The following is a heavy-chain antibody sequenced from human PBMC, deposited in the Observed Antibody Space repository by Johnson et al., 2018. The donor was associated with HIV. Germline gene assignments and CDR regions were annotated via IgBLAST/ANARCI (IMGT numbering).Heavy chain of an antibody. CDR1: GFTFRNYD. Sequence: VQLVESGGGLVQPGGSLRLSCAASGFTFRNYDMHWVRQVPGNGLEWVSAIGTISDTFYPDSVKGRFTISRENAKNSLYLQMNSLRAGDTAVYYCARAGVGAGAFDIWGQGTMVTVSS. J-gene: IGHJ3*02. V-gene: IGHV3-13*01. D-gene: IGHD1-26*01. CDR3: ARAGVGAGAFDI. CDR2: IGTISDT.